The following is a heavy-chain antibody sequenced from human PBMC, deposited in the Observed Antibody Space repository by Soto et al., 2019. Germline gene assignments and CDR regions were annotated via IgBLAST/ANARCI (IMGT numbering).Heavy chain of an antibody. CDR1: GFTFSSYA. CDR2: ISGSGGST. V-gene: IGHV3-23*01. J-gene: IGHJ4*02. CDR3: AKDRIWDPAKYYFDY. D-gene: IGHD3-16*01. Sequence: GESLKISCAASGFTFSSYAMSWVRQAPGKGLEWVSAISGSGGSTYYADSVKGRFTISRDNSKNTLYLQMNSLRAEDTAVYYCAKDRIWDPAKYYFDYWGQGTLVTVSS.